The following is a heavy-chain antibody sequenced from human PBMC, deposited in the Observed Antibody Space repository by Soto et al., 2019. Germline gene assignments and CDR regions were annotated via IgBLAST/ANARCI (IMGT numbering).Heavy chain of an antibody. V-gene: IGHV3-33*01. Sequence: QVQLVESGGGVVQPGRSLRLSCAASGFTFSSYGMHWVRQAPGKGLEWVAVIWYDGSNKYYADSVKGRFTISRDNSKNPLYLQMNSLRAADTAVYYCARDWMKYSGYSLLGYWGQGTLVTVSS. D-gene: IGHD5-12*01. J-gene: IGHJ4*02. CDR1: GFTFSSYG. CDR3: ARDWMKYSGYSLLGY. CDR2: IWYDGSNK.